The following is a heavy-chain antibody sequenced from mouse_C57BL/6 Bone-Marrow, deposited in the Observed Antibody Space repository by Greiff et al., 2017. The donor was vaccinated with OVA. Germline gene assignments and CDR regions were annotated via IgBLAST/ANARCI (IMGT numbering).Heavy chain of an antibody. J-gene: IGHJ2*01. V-gene: IGHV1-82*01. Sequence: QVQLQQSGPELVKPGASVKIYCKASGYAFSSSWMNWVKQRPGKGLEWIGRIYPGDGDTNYNGKFKGKATLTADKSSSTAYMQLSSLTSEDSAVYFCARGRLPFDYWGQGTTLTVSS. D-gene: IGHD5-5*01. CDR2: IYPGDGDT. CDR1: GYAFSSSW. CDR3: ARGRLPFDY.